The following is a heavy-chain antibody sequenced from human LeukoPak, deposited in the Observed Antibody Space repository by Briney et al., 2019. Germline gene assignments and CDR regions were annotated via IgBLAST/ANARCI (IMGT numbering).Heavy chain of an antibody. CDR3: AFLVAAAAGIDP. J-gene: IGHJ5*02. D-gene: IGHD6-13*01. CDR1: GFTFSSYA. CDR2: ISSDGSNK. Sequence: GGSLRLSCAASGFTFSSYAMHWVRQAPGKGLEWVAVISSDGSNKYYADSVKGRFTISRDNSKNTLYLQMNSLRAEDTAVCYCAFLVAAAAGIDPWGQGTLVTVSS. V-gene: IGHV3-30*04.